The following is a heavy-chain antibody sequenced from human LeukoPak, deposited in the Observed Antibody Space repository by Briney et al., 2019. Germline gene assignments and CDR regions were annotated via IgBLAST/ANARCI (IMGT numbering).Heavy chain of an antibody. Sequence: SETLSLTCAVYGGSFSGYYWTWIRQPPGRGLEWIGEIDHSGSTNYNPSLKSRVTISVDTSKSQFSLKLNSVTAADTAMYYCARGRDPYWGQGTLVTVSS. CDR2: IDHSGST. V-gene: IGHV4-34*01. J-gene: IGHJ4*02. CDR3: ARGRDPY. D-gene: IGHD5-24*01. CDR1: GGSFSGYY.